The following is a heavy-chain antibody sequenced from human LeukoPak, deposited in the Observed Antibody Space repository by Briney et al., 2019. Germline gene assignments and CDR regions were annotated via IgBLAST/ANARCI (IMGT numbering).Heavy chain of an antibody. CDR1: GFNFRSHG. D-gene: IGHD4-11*01. CDR2: ISHDGNTE. V-gene: IGHV3-30*18. CDR3: ANLIMTTVKTFGHHGLDI. J-gene: IGHJ3*02. Sequence: PGGSLRLSCAASGFNFRSHGMHWVRQAPGKGLEWVAVISHDGNTESHADSVKGRFTISRDNSKNTVYLQMSGLRIEDTGVYYCANLIMTTVKTFGHHGLDIWGQGTRVSVSS.